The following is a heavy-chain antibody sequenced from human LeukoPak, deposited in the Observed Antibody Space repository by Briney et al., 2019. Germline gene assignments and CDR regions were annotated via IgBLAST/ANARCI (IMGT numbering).Heavy chain of an antibody. CDR3: ARASYSYDINGWVPFDY. V-gene: IGHV4-61*02. Sequence: SQTLSLTCTVSGNSISSGDYYWSWLRQPAGKGLEWIGRIYTSGSTNYNPSLKSRVTISGDTSKNQFSLRLSSVTAADTAVYYCARASYSYDINGWVPFDYWGQGTLVTVSS. CDR2: IYTSGST. J-gene: IGHJ4*02. CDR1: GNSISSGDYY. D-gene: IGHD3-22*01.